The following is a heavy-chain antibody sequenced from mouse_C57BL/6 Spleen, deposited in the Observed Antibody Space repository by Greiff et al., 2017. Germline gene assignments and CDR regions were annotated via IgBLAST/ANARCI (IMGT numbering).Heavy chain of an antibody. CDR2: INPNNGGT. J-gene: IGHJ3*01. CDR1: GYTFTDYN. D-gene: IGHD2-4*01. V-gene: IGHV1-22*01. Sequence: VQLKQSGPELVKPGASVKMSCKASGYTFTDYNMHWVKQSHGKSLEWIGYINPNNGGTSYNQKFKGKATLTVNKSSSTAYMELCSLPSENSAVSYGASCDYCYHYDWFAYWGQGTPVTVSA. CDR3: ASCDYCYHYDWFAY.